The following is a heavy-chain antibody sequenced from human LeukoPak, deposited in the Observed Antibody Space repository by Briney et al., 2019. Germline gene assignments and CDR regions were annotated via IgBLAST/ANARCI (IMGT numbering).Heavy chain of an antibody. D-gene: IGHD3-22*01. Sequence: GGSLRLSCAASGFTFSSYWMSWVRQAPGKGLEWVANIKQDGSEKYYVDSVKGRFTISRDNAKNSLYLQMNSLRAEDTAVYYCARLQSTGYYYDSSGYFRDAFDIWGQGTMVTVSS. V-gene: IGHV3-7*01. CDR1: GFTFSSYW. J-gene: IGHJ3*02. CDR3: ARLQSTGYYYDSSGYFRDAFDI. CDR2: IKQDGSEK.